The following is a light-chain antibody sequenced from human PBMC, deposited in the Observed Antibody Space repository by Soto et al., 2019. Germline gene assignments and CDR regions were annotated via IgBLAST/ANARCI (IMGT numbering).Light chain of an antibody. CDR3: CSFAGSSTYV. J-gene: IGLJ1*01. V-gene: IGLV2-23*01. Sequence: QSALTQPASVSGSPGQSITISCTGTSSDVGSYNLVSWYQHHPGKAPKLMIYEASKRPSGVSNRFSGSKSGNTASLTISGLQAEDDADYYCCSFAGSSTYVFGTWTKLTVL. CDR2: EAS. CDR1: SSDVGSYNL.